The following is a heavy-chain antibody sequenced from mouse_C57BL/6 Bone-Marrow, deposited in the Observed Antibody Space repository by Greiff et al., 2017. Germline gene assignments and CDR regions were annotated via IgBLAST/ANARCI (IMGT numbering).Heavy chain of an antibody. CDR1: GYTFTSYG. V-gene: IGHV1-81*01. J-gene: IGHJ4*01. Sequence: VQLQQSGAELARPGASVKLSCKASGYTFTSYGISWVKQRTGPGLEWIGEIYPRSGNTYYNEKFKGKATLTADKSSSTAYMELRSLTSEDSAVYFCARSGYYYGSSYYAMDYWGQGTSVTVSS. CDR2: IYPRSGNT. CDR3: ARSGYYYGSSYYAMDY. D-gene: IGHD1-1*01.